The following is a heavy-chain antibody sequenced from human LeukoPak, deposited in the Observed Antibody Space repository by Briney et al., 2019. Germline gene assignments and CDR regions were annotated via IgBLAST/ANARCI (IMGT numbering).Heavy chain of an antibody. J-gene: IGHJ5*02. CDR1: GYTFTGYY. Sequence: ASVKVSCKASGYTFTGYYMHWVRQAPGQGLEWMGWISPNSGDTDIAQKFQGRVTMTRDTSIATSYMEVDSLTSDDTAVYYCARDVQSSRGYNWFDPWGQGIQVTVSS. V-gene: IGHV1-2*02. D-gene: IGHD2-15*01. CDR3: ARDVQSSRGYNWFDP. CDR2: ISPNSGDT.